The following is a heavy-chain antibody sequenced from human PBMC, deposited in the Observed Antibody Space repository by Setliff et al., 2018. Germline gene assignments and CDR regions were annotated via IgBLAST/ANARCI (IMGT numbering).Heavy chain of an antibody. CDR2: IYSDGSA. V-gene: IGHV3-66*02. D-gene: IGHD1-26*01. CDR1: GSTVSSNY. CDR3: ARDREVVGSTRGTYYHYYHMDV. Sequence: QPGGSLSLSCAASGSTVSSNYMNWVRQAPGKGLEWVSLIYSDGSAYYADSVKGRFTISRDNSENTLYLQMNSLRSADAAVYYCARDREVVGSTRGTYYHYYHMDVWGKGTTVTVSS. J-gene: IGHJ6*03.